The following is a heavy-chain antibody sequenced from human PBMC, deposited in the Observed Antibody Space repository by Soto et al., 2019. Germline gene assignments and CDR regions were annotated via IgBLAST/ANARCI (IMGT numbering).Heavy chain of an antibody. D-gene: IGHD3-16*01. Sequence: SETLSLTCAVYGGSFSGYYWSWIRQPPGKGLEWIGEINHSGSTNYNPSLKSRVTISVDTSKNQFSLKLSSVTAADTAVYYCARGMIYYYYGMDVWGQGTTVTVSS. V-gene: IGHV4-34*01. CDR2: INHSGST. J-gene: IGHJ6*02. CDR1: GGSFSGYY. CDR3: ARGMIYYYYGMDV.